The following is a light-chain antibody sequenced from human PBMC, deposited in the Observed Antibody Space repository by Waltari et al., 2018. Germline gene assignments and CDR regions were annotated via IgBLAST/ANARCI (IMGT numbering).Light chain of an antibody. CDR2: AAS. J-gene: IGKJ4*01. Sequence: DIQMTQSPSSLYASVGDTVTITCRASQGISSYLNWFQQKPGKAPKFLIYAASSLESGVPSRFSGSGSGTEFTLTISSLQPEDFAVYYCLQHNSYPLTFGGGTKVELK. CDR3: LQHNSYPLT. V-gene: IGKV1-17*01. CDR1: QGISSY.